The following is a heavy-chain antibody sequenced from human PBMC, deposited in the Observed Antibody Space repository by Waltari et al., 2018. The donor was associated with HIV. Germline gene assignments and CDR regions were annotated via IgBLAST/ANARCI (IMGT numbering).Heavy chain of an antibody. CDR2: IFYSGTT. CDR1: GFSISSNNSY. D-gene: IGHD1-26*01. J-gene: IGHJ4*02. V-gene: IGHV4-39*07. CDR3: ARHKNRGSYFPVDF. Sequence: QLQLHESGPGLVKPSETLSLTCIVSGFSISSNNSYWGWIRQPPGKGLEWTGNIFYSGTTNYNPSLESRVTISIDTSKSQFSLNLDSVTAADTAIYYCARHKNRGSYFPVDFWGQGTLVAVSS.